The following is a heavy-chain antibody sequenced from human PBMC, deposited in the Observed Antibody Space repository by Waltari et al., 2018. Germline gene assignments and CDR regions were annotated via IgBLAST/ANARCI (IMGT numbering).Heavy chain of an antibody. CDR2: RFRGGDT. CDR1: GLPVRNNY. CDR3: TRTLVPADPPRAMDV. J-gene: IGHJ6*02. Sequence: VQLVESGGDLIQPGGSLRLSCAAAGLPVRNNYMAWVRQAPGKGLEWVSVRFRGGDTYYAESVKGRLTLSRDSARNTLHLQRNSLRVEDTAVYYCTRTLVPADPPRAMDVWGQGTVVSVSS. V-gene: IGHV3-53*01. D-gene: IGHD2-2*01.